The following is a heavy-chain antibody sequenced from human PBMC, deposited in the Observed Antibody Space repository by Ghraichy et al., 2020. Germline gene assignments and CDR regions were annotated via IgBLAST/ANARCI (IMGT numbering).Heavy chain of an antibody. CDR1: GDSVSSNSAA. D-gene: IGHD6-13*01. Sequence: QTLSLTCAISGDSVSSNSAAWNWIRQSPSRGLEWLGRTYYRSKWYNDYAVSVKSRITINPDTSKNQFSLQLNSVTPEDTAVYYCARESIAARRIAAAGTGENWFDPWGQGTLVTVSS. V-gene: IGHV6-1*01. CDR2: TYYRSKWYN. CDR3: ARESIAARRIAAAGTGENWFDP. J-gene: IGHJ5*02.